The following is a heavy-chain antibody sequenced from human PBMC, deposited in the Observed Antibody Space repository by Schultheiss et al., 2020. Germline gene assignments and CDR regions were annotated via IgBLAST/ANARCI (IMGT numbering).Heavy chain of an antibody. J-gene: IGHJ6*02. V-gene: IGHV4-4*07. CDR2: IYTSGST. D-gene: IGHD1-14*01. Sequence: SQTLSLTCTVSGGSISSYYWSWIRQPAGKGLEWNGRIYTSGSTNYNPSLKSRVTMSVDTSKNQFSLKLSSVTAADTAVYYCAREPYYRKEKVYYYGMDVWGQGTTVTVSS. CDR3: AREPYYRKEKVYYYGMDV. CDR1: GGSISSYY.